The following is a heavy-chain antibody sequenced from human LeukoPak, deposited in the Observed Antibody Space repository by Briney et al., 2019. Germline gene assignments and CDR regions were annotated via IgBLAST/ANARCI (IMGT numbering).Heavy chain of an antibody. J-gene: IGHJ4*02. CDR3: ARGGGYSGSYTVMRTPLDY. CDR2: IIPILGIA. V-gene: IGHV1-69*04. CDR1: GGTFSNYA. Sequence: GASVKVSCKASGGTFSNYAISWVRQAPGQGLEWMGRIIPILGIANYAQKFQGRVTITADKSTSTAYMELSSLRSEDTAVYYCARGGGYSGSYTVMRTPLDYWGQGTLVTVSS. D-gene: IGHD1-26*01.